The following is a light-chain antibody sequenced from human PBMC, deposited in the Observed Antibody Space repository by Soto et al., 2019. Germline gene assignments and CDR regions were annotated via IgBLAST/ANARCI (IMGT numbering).Light chain of an antibody. CDR2: DVS. CDR1: SSDVGGYNY. Sequence: QSALTQPASVSGSPGQSITISCTGTSSDVGGYNYVSWYQQHPGKAPSLIIYDVSNRPSGVYNRFSGSKSGNTASLSISGLQAEDEADYHCSSYTSSSTWVFGGGTKLTVL. J-gene: IGLJ3*02. V-gene: IGLV2-14*01. CDR3: SSYTSSSTWV.